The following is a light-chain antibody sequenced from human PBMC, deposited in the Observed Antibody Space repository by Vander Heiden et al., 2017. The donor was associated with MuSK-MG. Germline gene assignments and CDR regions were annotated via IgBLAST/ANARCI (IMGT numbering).Light chain of an antibody. CDR1: SSDVGGYNY. J-gene: IGLJ2*01. Sequence: QSALTQPPSASGSPGQSVTISCTGTSSDVGGYNYVSWYQQHPGKAPKLMRYEVSKRPSGVPDRFSGSKSGNTASLTASGLQAEDEADYDCSSYAGSKARVFGGGTKLTVL. CDR3: SSYAGSKARV. V-gene: IGLV2-8*01. CDR2: EVS.